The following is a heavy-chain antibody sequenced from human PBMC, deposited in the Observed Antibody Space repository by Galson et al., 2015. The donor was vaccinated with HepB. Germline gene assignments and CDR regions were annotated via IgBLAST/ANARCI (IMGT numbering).Heavy chain of an antibody. D-gene: IGHD3-16*01. Sequence: SLRLSCAASGFTFDDYTMHWVRQAPGKGLEWVSLISWDGGSTYYADSVKGRFTISRDNSKNSLYLQMNSLRTEDTALYYCAKGRGIGGSAFDYWGQGTLVTVSS. V-gene: IGHV3-43*01. J-gene: IGHJ4*02. CDR1: GFTFDDYT. CDR2: ISWDGGST. CDR3: AKGRGIGGSAFDY.